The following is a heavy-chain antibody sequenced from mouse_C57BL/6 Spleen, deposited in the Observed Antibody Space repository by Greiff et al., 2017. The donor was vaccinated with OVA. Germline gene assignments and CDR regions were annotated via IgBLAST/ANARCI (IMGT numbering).Heavy chain of an antibody. CDR1: GFNIKDHY. CDR2: IDPENGDT. Sequence: VQLQQSGAELVRPGASVKLSCTASGFNIKDHYMHWVKQRPEQGLEWIGWIDPENGDTEYASKFQGKATITADTSSNTAYLQLSSLTSEDTAVYYCTTLHSYPYWGQGTTLTVSS. V-gene: IGHV14-4*01. CDR3: TTLHSYPY. J-gene: IGHJ2*01.